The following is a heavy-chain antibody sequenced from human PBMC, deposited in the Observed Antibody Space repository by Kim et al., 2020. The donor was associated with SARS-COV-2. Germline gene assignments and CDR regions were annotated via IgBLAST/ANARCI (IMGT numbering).Heavy chain of an antibody. J-gene: IGHJ4*02. CDR2: INHSGST. CDR3: ARSRGTWLLLRGLFDY. Sequence: SETLSLTCAVYGGSFSGYYWSWIRQPPGKGLEWIGEINHSGSTNYNPSLKSRVTISVDTSKNQFSLKLSSVTAADTAVYYCARSRGTWLLLRGLFDYWGQGTLVTVSS. CDR1: GGSFSGYY. D-gene: IGHD3-22*01. V-gene: IGHV4-34*01.